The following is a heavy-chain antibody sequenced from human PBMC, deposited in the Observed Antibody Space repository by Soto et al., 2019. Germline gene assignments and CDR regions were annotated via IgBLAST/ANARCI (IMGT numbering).Heavy chain of an antibody. D-gene: IGHD6-6*01. Sequence: DSVKVSCKASGYTFTGYYMHWVRQAPGQGLEWMGWINPNSGGTNYAQKFQGRVTMTRDTSISTAYMELSRLRSDDTAVYYCAREIAARLTPFDYWGKGTLVTVAS. J-gene: IGHJ4*02. CDR3: AREIAARLTPFDY. CDR1: GYTFTGYY. CDR2: INPNSGGT. V-gene: IGHV1-2*02.